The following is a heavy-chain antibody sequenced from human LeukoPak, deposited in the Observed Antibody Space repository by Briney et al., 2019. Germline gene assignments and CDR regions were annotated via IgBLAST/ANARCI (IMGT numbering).Heavy chain of an antibody. CDR2: IYTSANT. J-gene: IGHJ3*02. Sequence: KPSETLSLTCNVSGASISSYHWSWIRQPAGKGLEWIGRIYTSANTNYNPSFKSRATISIDRSKNQFSLNLPSVTAADTAVYYCARDRIWNDAGHDPFDIWGQGTMVTVSS. CDR3: ARDRIWNDAGHDPFDI. D-gene: IGHD1-1*01. CDR1: GASISSYH. V-gene: IGHV4-4*07.